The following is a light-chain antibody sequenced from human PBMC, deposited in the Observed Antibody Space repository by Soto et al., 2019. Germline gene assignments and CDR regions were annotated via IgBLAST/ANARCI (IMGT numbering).Light chain of an antibody. CDR1: QRVIINY. Sequence: ESVLAHSPGILSLSPGEGATLSCRSSQRVIINYLAWYQKKPGQAPRLLIYGASSRATGIPDRFSGSGSGTDFTISISRLEPEDCAVYYWQKYDTSPYSFGQGTNLEIK. J-gene: IGKJ2*03. CDR2: GAS. V-gene: IGKV3-20*01. CDR3: QKYDTSPYS.